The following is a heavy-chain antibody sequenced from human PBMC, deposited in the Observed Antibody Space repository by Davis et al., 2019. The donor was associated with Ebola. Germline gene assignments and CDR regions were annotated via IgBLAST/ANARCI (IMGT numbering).Heavy chain of an antibody. J-gene: IGHJ4*02. CDR1: GFTFETYA. CDR3: AKDPALTSFYDSSGYLF. CDR2: ISGDGTTT. D-gene: IGHD3-22*01. Sequence: GESLKISCAASGFTFETYAMHWVRQVPGKGLEWVSLISGDGTTTFYADSVKGRFTVSRDNSKSSLFLQMNSLRSEDTAIYYCAKDPALTSFYDSSGYLFWGQGTPVTVSS. V-gene: IGHV3-43*02.